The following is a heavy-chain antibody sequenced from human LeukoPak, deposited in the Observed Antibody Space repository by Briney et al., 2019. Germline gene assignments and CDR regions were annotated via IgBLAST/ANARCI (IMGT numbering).Heavy chain of an antibody. V-gene: IGHV3-66*01. CDR3: ARRGYSSGWYPSYFDY. J-gene: IGHJ4*02. CDR1: GFTVSSNY. D-gene: IGHD6-19*01. Sequence: PGGSLRLSCAASGFTVSSNYMSWVRQAPGKGLEWVSVIYSGGSTYYADSVKGRFTISRDNSKNTLYLQMNSLRAEDTAVYYCARRGYSSGWYPSYFDYWGQGTLVTVSS. CDR2: IYSGGST.